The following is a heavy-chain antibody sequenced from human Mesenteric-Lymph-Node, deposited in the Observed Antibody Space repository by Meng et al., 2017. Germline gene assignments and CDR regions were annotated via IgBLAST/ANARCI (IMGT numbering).Heavy chain of an antibody. CDR2: IIPIFGTA. CDR1: GGTFSSYA. V-gene: IGHV1-69*05. CDR3: AGTSGGSGKFDY. J-gene: IGHJ4*02. D-gene: IGHD2-15*01. Sequence: SVKVSCKASGGTFSSYAISWVRQAPGQGLEWMGGIIPIFGTANYAQKFQGRVTITTDESTSTAYMELSSLRSEDTAVYYCAGTSGGSGKFDYWGQGTRVTVSS.